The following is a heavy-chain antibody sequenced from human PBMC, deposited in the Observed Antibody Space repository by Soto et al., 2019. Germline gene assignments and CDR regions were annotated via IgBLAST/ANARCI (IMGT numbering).Heavy chain of an antibody. CDR3: ATLRIGVAGIRRLRYYFDY. J-gene: IGHJ4*02. CDR2: IYPGDSDT. D-gene: IGHD6-19*01. V-gene: IGHV5-51*01. Sequence: GESLKISCNGSGYSFTSYWIGWVRQMPGKGLEWMGIIYPGDSDTRYSPSFQGQVTISADKSISTAYLQWSSLKASGTAMYYCATLRIGVAGIRRLRYYFDYWGQGTLVTVSS. CDR1: GYSFTSYW.